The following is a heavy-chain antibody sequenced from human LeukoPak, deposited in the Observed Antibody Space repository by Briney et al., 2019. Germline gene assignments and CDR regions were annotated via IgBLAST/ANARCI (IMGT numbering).Heavy chain of an antibody. J-gene: IGHJ6*04. Sequence: PSETLSLTCAVSGGSISSGGYSWSWIRQPPGKGLEWIGYIYHSGSTYYNPSLKSRVTISVDRSKNQFSLKLSSVTAADTAVYYCARGPGNLDVWGKGTTVTVSS. CDR1: GGSISSGGYS. D-gene: IGHD3-10*01. CDR2: IYHSGST. CDR3: ARGPGNLDV. V-gene: IGHV4-30-2*01.